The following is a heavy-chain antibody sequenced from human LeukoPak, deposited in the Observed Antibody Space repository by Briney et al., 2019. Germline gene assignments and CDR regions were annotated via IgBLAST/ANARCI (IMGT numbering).Heavy chain of an antibody. CDR1: GGPINYYY. D-gene: IGHD7-27*01. CDR2: IYYSGGT. Sequence: SETLSLTRTVSGGPINYYYWMWIRQPPGKGLEWIGYIYYSGGTHYNPSLKSRVTMLVDTSKNQFSLKLTAVTAADTAVYYCARETPGAGHFDYWGQGSLVTVSS. J-gene: IGHJ4*02. V-gene: IGHV4-59*01. CDR3: ARETPGAGHFDY.